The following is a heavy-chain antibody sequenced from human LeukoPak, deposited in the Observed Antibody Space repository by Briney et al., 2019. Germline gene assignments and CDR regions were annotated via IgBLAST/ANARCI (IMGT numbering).Heavy chain of an antibody. V-gene: IGHV1-69*13. CDR1: GGTFSSYA. D-gene: IGHD3-3*01. CDR3: AAEHYDFWSGYYRDY. J-gene: IGHJ4*02. Sequence: SVKVSCKASGGTFSSYAISWVRQAPGQGLEWMGGIIPIFGTANYAQKFQGRVTITADESTSTAYMELSRLRSDDTAVYYCAAEHYDFWSGYYRDYWGQGTLVTVSS. CDR2: IIPIFGTA.